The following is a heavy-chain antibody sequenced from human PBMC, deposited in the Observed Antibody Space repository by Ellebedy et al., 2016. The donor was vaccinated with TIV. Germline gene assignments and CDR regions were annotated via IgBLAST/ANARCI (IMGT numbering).Heavy chain of an antibody. CDR3: ARDARFIDHQHNWFDP. D-gene: IGHD2-2*01. CDR1: GFTFSDYY. V-gene: IGHV3-11*01. Sequence: GGSLRLSCEASGFTFSDYYMTWIRQAPGKGLEWVSYISNSDSSIFYADSVRGRFTISRDNAKNLLYLQMKSLRAEDTAVYYCARDARFIDHQHNWFDPWGQGTLVTVSS. J-gene: IGHJ5*02. CDR2: ISNSDSSI.